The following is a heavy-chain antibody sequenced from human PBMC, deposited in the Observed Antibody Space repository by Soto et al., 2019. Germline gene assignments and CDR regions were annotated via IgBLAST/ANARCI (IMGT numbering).Heavy chain of an antibody. CDR3: ARGPQPTSYYDYGLYT. CDR2: ISSSSSYR. D-gene: IGHD1-1*01. V-gene: IGHV3-21*01. J-gene: IGHJ6*02. CDR1: GFTFSRYS. Sequence: RRLSCAASGFTFSRYSMNCVRQPPGKGLEWVSSISSSSSYRYYAYSVKGRCTIPRDNAKNSRYLQMNSLKAEDTAVYYCARGPQPTSYYDYGLYTLGHQTTFT.